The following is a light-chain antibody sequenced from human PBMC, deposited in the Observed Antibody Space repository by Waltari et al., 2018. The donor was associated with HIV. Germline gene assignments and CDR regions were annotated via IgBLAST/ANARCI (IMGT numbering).Light chain of an antibody. CDR2: TND. V-gene: IGLV1-47*01. CDR3: ATWDDTVSGVI. Sequence: QSVLTQPPSASGTPGQRVTISCSGSSSNIGANFVYWYRQFPGTAPKLLIHTNDQRPSGVPDRFSGSKSATTAALAISGLRSEDESEYFCATWDDTVSGVIFGGGTKLTVL. CDR1: SSNIGANF. J-gene: IGLJ2*01.